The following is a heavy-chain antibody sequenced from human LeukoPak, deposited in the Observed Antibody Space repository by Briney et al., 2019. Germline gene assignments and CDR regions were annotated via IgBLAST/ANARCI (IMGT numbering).Heavy chain of an antibody. D-gene: IGHD1-26*01. J-gene: IGHJ4*02. Sequence: GGTLRLSCAASGFTFDDYSMHWVRQAPGKGLEWVSLISGDGGSTYYADSVKGRFTISRDNSKNSLYLQMNSLRTEDTALYYCAKDIGYCGTLDYWGQGTLVTVSS. V-gene: IGHV3-43*02. CDR3: AKDIGYCGTLDY. CDR2: ISGDGGST. CDR1: GFTFDDYS.